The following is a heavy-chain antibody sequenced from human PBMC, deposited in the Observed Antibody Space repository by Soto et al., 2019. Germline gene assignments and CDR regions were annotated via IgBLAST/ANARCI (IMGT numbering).Heavy chain of an antibody. D-gene: IGHD2-2*01. CDR3: GYCSSTSCQFDY. Sequence: ASVKVSCKASGYTFTSYYMHWVRKAPGQGLEWMGIINPSGGSTSYAQKFQGRVTMTRDTSTGTVYMELSSLRSEDTAVYYCGYCSSTSCQFDYWGQGTLVTVSS. CDR1: GYTFTSYY. V-gene: IGHV1-46*01. J-gene: IGHJ4*02. CDR2: INPSGGST.